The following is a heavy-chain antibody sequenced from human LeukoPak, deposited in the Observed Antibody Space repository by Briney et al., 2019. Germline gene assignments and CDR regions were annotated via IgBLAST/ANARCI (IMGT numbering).Heavy chain of an antibody. Sequence: SETLSLTCTVSGGSISSGGYYWSWIRQHPGKGLEWIGYIYYSGSNYYNPSLKSRVTISVDTSKNQFSLKLSSVTAADTAVYYCARGTTMVRGVSHFDYWGQGTLVTVSS. J-gene: IGHJ4*02. V-gene: IGHV4-31*03. CDR1: GGSISSGGYY. D-gene: IGHD3-10*01. CDR3: ARGTTMVRGVSHFDY. CDR2: IYYSGSN.